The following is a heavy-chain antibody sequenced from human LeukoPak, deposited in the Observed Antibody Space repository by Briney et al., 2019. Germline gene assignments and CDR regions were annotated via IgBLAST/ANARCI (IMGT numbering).Heavy chain of an antibody. Sequence: SETLSLTCTVSGGSISSYYWSWIRQPPGKGVEWIGYIYYSGSTNYNPSLKSRVTISVDTSKNQFSLKLSSVTAADTAVYYCARALGGYYYDYWGQGTLVTVSS. J-gene: IGHJ4*02. V-gene: IGHV4-59*01. D-gene: IGHD3-22*01. CDR1: GGSISSYY. CDR3: ARALGGYYYDY. CDR2: IYYSGST.